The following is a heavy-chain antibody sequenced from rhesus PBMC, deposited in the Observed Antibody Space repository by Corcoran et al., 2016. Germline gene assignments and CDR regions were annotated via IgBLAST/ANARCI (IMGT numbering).Heavy chain of an antibody. CDR1: GGSISGGYG. Sequence: QVKLQESGPGLFKPSETLSLTCAVSGGSISGGYGWVWIAQPQGKGLEWIGSIYRSSGNTYYNPSLMSRVTISTDTSKNQFSLKLSSVTAADTAVYYCARDRGSYSFFDYWGQGVLVTVSS. V-gene: IGHV4S7*01. J-gene: IGHJ4*01. CDR2: IYRSSGNT. CDR3: ARDRGSYSFFDY. D-gene: IGHD5-12*01.